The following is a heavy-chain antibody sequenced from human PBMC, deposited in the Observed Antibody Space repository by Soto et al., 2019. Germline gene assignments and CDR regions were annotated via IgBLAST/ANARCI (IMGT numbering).Heavy chain of an antibody. D-gene: IGHD3-3*01. CDR2: LYWGDDK. CDR3: AHRVLRTVFGLVTTTAIYFDF. Sequence: QITLNESGPTQVKPRQTLTLTCTFSGFSLTTSGVGVGWIRQSPGKAPEWLALLYWGDDKRYSPSLKSKLTLTTDTTKNRVVLTMADLDPADTATYYCAHRVLRTVFGLVTTTAIYFDFWGQGTPVAVSS. J-gene: IGHJ4*02. CDR1: GFSLTTSGVG. V-gene: IGHV2-5*02.